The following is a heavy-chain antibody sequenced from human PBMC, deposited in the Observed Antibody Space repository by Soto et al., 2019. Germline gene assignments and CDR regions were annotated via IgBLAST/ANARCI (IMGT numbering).Heavy chain of an antibody. CDR2: INGRGNYK. V-gene: IGHV3-21*01. D-gene: IGHD1-26*01. CDR3: AREDCVVGATSAFDY. J-gene: IGHJ4*02. Sequence: AGSLRLSCVASGFTLTTYTMNWVRQAPGMGLEWVASINGRGNYKYYTDPVEGRFPISRDNAENSLYLHMNSLGAEDTAVYYCAREDCVVGATSAFDYWGQGTFVTVSS. CDR1: GFTLTTYT.